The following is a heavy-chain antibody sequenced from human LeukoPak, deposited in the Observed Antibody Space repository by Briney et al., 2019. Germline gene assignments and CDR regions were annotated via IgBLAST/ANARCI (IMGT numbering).Heavy chain of an antibody. CDR1: GFTFSSYS. Sequence: GGSLRLSCAASGFTFSSYSMNWVRQAPGKGLEWVSSISSSSSYIYYADSVKGRFTISRDNAKNSLDLQMNSLRAEDTAVHYCARDNDFWSGYFPPFGYWGQGTLVTVSS. J-gene: IGHJ4*02. CDR3: ARDNDFWSGYFPPFGY. V-gene: IGHV3-21*01. D-gene: IGHD3-3*01. CDR2: ISSSSSYI.